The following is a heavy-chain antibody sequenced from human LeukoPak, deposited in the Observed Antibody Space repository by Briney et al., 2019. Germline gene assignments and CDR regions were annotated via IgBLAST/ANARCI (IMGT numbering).Heavy chain of an antibody. V-gene: IGHV3-30*04. Sequence: PGGSLRLSCAASGFTFSSYAMHWVRQAPGKGLEWVAVISNDGNNKYYADSVKGRFTISRDNSKNTLYLQMNSLRAEDTAVYYCARVQDSSSSLDYWGQGTLVTVSS. CDR1: GFTFSSYA. J-gene: IGHJ4*02. CDR3: ARVQDSSSSLDY. CDR2: ISNDGNNK. D-gene: IGHD6-6*01.